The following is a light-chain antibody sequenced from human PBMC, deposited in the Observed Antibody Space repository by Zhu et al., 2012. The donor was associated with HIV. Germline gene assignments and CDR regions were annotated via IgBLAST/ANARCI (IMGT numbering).Light chain of an antibody. Sequence: VMTQSPTTLSVSPGERVTLSCRAGDFVISKLAWYQHKRGQAPRLLLYSASTRATGIPARFTGSGSGTEFTLTISSLQPEDFATYFCQHLTLYPTFGGGSRVEIK. CDR1: DFVISK. CDR2: SAS. CDR3: QHLTLYPT. V-gene: IGKV3-15*01. J-gene: IGKJ4*01.